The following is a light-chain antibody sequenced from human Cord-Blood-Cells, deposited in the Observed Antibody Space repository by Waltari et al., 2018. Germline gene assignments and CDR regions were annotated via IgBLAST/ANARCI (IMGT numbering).Light chain of an antibody. J-gene: IGLJ2*01. Sequence: SALTQPASVSGSPGQSITISCTGTSSDVGGHNYASWYQQHPGKAPKLMIYDVSKRPSGVSNRFSGSKSGNTASLTISGLQAEDEADYYCSSYTSSSTPRVFGGGTKLTVL. CDR2: DVS. CDR3: SSYTSSSTPRV. CDR1: SSDVGGHNY. V-gene: IGLV2-14*01.